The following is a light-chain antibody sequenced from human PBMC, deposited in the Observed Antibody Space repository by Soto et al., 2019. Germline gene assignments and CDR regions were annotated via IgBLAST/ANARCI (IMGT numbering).Light chain of an antibody. J-gene: IGKJ1*01. CDR2: DAS. V-gene: IGKV3-11*01. CDR3: QQRSKWPT. Sequence: EIVLTQPPATLSLSPGERATLSCRASQSVSSYLAWYQQKPGQAPRLLIYDASNRATGIPARFSGSGSGTDFTLTISSLEPEDFAVYYCQQRSKWPTFGQGTKVDIK. CDR1: QSVSSY.